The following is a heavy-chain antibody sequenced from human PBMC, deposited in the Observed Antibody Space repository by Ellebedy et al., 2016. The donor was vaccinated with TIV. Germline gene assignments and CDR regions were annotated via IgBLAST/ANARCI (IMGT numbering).Heavy chain of an antibody. D-gene: IGHD5-12*01. Sequence: GESLKISCAASCFTFSNYSMNLVRQAPGTGVEWVSSISSSSSYIYYAYSVKGRFTISRDNSKNTLYLQMNSLRAEDTAVYYCARDSGYDTYHYYGMDVWGQGTTVTVSS. CDR2: ISSSSSYI. CDR3: ARDSGYDTYHYYGMDV. J-gene: IGHJ6*02. CDR1: CFTFSNYS. V-gene: IGHV3-21*01.